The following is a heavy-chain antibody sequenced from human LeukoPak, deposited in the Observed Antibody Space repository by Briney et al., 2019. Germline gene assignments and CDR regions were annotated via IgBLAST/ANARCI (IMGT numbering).Heavy chain of an antibody. V-gene: IGHV4-61*02. CDR2: ISSSGST. J-gene: IGHJ6*03. CDR1: GDSISSGDYY. Sequence: SETLSLTCTVSGDSISSGDYYWSWIRQPAGKGLEWIGRISSSGSTNYNPSLKSRVTISVDTSKNQFSLKLSSVTAADTAVYYCARDKPGYCSGGSCYRKDKHYYYSYMDVWGKGTTVTVSS. CDR3: ARDKPGYCSGGSCYRKDKHYYYSYMDV. D-gene: IGHD2-15*01.